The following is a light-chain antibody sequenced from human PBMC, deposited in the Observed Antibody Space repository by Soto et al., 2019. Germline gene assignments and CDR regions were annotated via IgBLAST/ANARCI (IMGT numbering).Light chain of an antibody. CDR1: QGIRND. V-gene: IGKV1-17*01. CDR2: AAS. Sequence: DIQMTQFPSSLSASVGDRVTITCRASQGIRNDLAWYQQKPGKAPKRLIYAASSLQSGVPSRCGGSGSGTEFTLAISSLQPEDFATFYCLQHSTYPLTFGQGTKVEIK. J-gene: IGKJ1*01. CDR3: LQHSTYPLT.